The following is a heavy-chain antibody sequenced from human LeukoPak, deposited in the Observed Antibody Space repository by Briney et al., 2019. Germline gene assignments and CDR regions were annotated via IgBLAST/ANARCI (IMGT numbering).Heavy chain of an antibody. V-gene: IGHV3-74*01. J-gene: IGHJ3*02. Sequence: GGSLRLSCSASVFTITIYWIHWVRQAPGMGLVWVSRINSDGSSTSYADSVKGRFTISRDNARNTMYLQMNSLRAEDTAVYYCARAPYSWRANDAFDIWGQGTMVTVSS. CDR2: INSDGSST. D-gene: IGHD1-20*01. CDR3: ARAPYSWRANDAFDI. CDR1: VFTITIYW.